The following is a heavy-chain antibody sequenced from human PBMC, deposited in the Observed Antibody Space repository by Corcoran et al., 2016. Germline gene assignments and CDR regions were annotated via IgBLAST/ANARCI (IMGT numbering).Heavy chain of an antibody. CDR2: INAGNGNT. V-gene: IGHV1-3*01. CDR1: GYTFTSYA. Sequence: QVQLVQSGAEVKKPGASVKVSCKASGYTFTSYAMHWVRQAPGQRLEWMGWINAGNGNTKYSQKFQGRVTITRDTFASTAYMELSSLRSEDTAVYYCARDPRITMVRGVQGYFDYWGQGTLVTVSS. J-gene: IGHJ4*02. CDR3: ARDPRITMVRGVQGYFDY. D-gene: IGHD3-10*01.